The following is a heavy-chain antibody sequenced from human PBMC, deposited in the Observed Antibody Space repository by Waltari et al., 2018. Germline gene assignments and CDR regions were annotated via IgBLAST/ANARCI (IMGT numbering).Heavy chain of an antibody. Sequence: QVQLQESGPGLVKPSQPLSLTCAVSGYSIIRGYYWGWIRQPPGKGREWIGSIYHSGSTYYNPSLKSRVTISVDTSKNQFSLKLSSVTAADTAVYYCARDPPQPPPYDFWSGYYDAFDIWGQGTMVTVSS. J-gene: IGHJ3*02. CDR1: GYSIIRGYY. CDR3: ARDPPQPPPYDFWSGYYDAFDI. V-gene: IGHV4-38-2*02. CDR2: IYHSGST. D-gene: IGHD3-3*01.